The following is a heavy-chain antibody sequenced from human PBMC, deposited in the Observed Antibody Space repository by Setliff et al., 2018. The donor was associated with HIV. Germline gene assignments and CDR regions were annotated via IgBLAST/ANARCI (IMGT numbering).Heavy chain of an antibody. Sequence: PGGSLRLSCAASGFTFSTFSMSWVRQAPGKGLEWVSSITSRSADIYYADSVRGRFTISRDNARNSLLLQMNGLRADDTAVYYCARVRPLGYCSTGACPPDYWGQGTLVTVSS. J-gene: IGHJ4*02. V-gene: IGHV3-21*01. CDR1: GFTFSTFS. D-gene: IGHD2-8*01. CDR3: ARVRPLGYCSTGACPPDY. CDR2: ITSRSADI.